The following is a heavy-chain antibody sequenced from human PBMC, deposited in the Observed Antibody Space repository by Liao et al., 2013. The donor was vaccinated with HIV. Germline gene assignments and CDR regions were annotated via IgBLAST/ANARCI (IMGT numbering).Heavy chain of an antibody. CDR1: GGSFSGYY. D-gene: IGHD6-13*01. CDR3: ASTGSIAAAGPFDC. CDR2: INQSGST. J-gene: IGHJ4*02. Sequence: QVQLQQWGAGLLKPSETLSLTCAVYGGSFSGYYWSWVRQPPGKGLEWIGEINQSGSTNYNPSLKRRVSISVDTSKNQFSLKLSSVTAADTAVYYCASTGSIAAAGPFDCWGQGTLVTVSS. V-gene: IGHV4-34*02.